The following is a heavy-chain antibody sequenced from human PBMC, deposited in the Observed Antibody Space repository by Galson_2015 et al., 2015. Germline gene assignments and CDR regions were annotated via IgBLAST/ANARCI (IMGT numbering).Heavy chain of an antibody. CDR1: GFTCSSYA. J-gene: IGHJ4*02. D-gene: IGHD1-26*01. CDR3: ARLGGATGSYCGGGFSDY. CDR2: ISYDGSNK. Sequence: SLRLSCAASGFTCSSYAMHWVRQAPGKGLEWVAVISYDGSNKYYADSVKGRFTISRDNSKNTLYLQMNSLRAEDAAVYYCARLGGATGSYCGGGFSDYWGQGTLVTVSS. V-gene: IGHV3-30-3*01.